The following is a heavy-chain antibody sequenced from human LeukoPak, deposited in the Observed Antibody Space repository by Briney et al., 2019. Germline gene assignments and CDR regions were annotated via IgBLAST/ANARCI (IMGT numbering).Heavy chain of an antibody. J-gene: IGHJ2*01. D-gene: IGHD1-26*01. V-gene: IGHV3-23*01. CDR3: AKDRTVGASYWYFDL. CDR1: GLTFPNYA. CDR2: IKANGATT. Sequence: GGSLRLSCTASGLTFPNYAMSWVRQAPGKGLEWVSSIKANGATTYYADSVKGRFTISRDSSKNTLFLHMNTLRAEDTAIYYCAKDRTVGASYWYFDLWGRGTLVTVSS.